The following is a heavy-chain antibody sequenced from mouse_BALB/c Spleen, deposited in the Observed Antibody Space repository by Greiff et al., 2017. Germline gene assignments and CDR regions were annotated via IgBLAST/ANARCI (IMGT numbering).Heavy chain of an antibody. V-gene: IGHV3-2*02. J-gene: IGHJ2*01. D-gene: IGHD2-14*01. CDR1: GYSITSDYA. Sequence: EVMLVESGPGLVKPSQSLSLTCTVTGYSITSDYAWNWIRQFPGNKLEWMGYISYSGSTSYNPSLKSRISITRDTSKNQFFLQLNSVTTEDTATYYCASIGYDYWGQGTTLTVSS. CDR2: ISYSGST. CDR3: ASIGYDY.